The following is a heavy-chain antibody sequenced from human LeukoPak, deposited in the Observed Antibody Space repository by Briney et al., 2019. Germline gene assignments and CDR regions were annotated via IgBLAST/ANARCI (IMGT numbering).Heavy chain of an antibody. D-gene: IGHD1-7*01. V-gene: IGHV1-69*13. CDR3: AKGGYNWNYGAAYYYYMDV. J-gene: IGHJ6*03. Sequence: GPQLKVSCKASGGTFSSYAISWVRQAPGQGLEWMGGIIPIFGTANYAQKFQGRVTITAAESTSTAYMELSSLRAEDTAVYYCAKGGYNWNYGAAYYYYMDVWGKGTTVTVSS. CDR1: GGTFSSYA. CDR2: IIPIFGTA.